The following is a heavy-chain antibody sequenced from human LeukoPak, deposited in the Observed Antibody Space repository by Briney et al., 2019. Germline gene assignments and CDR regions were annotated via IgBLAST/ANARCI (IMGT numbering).Heavy chain of an antibody. D-gene: IGHD1-14*01. J-gene: IGHJ4*02. CDR3: ARAHRSRAFDY. CDR1: GFIFNNYW. V-gene: IGHV3-7*01. CDR2: IKQDGSEK. Sequence: GGSLRLTCAASGFIFNNYWMSWVRQAPGKGLEWVANIKQDGSEKYYVDSVKGRFTISRDNAKNSLYLQMNSLRAEDTAVYYCARAHRSRAFDYWGQGTLVTVSS.